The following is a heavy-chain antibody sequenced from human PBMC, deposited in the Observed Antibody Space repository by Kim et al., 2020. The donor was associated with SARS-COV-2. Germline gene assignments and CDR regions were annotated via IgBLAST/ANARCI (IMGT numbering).Heavy chain of an antibody. J-gene: IGHJ6*02. CDR1: GGSISSSSYY. CDR2: IYYSGST. Sequence: SETLSLTCTVSGGSISSSSYYWGWIRQPPGKGLEWIGSIYYSGSTYYNPSLKSRSTISVNTSKNQFSLKLSAVTAADTAVYYCASSGYSYGYYYYGMDVWGQRTTGTVSS. D-gene: IGHD5-18*01. CDR3: ASSGYSYGYYYYGMDV. V-gene: IGHV4-39*01.